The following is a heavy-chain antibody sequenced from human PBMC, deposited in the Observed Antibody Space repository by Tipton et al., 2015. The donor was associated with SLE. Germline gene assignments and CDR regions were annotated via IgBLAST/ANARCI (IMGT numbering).Heavy chain of an antibody. Sequence: QLVQSGAEVKKPGESLKISCKDSGYIFTTYWIGWVRQMPGKGLEWMGIISPGDSDTTYSPSFQGQVTIAADKSISTAYLQWSSLKASDTAVYYCARELWGSLDYWGQGTLLTVSS. D-gene: IGHD7-27*01. V-gene: IGHV5-51*03. CDR1: GYIFTTYW. CDR2: ISPGDSDT. CDR3: ARELWGSLDY. J-gene: IGHJ4*02.